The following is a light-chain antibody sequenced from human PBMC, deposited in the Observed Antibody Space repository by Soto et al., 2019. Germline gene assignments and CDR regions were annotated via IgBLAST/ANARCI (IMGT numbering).Light chain of an antibody. J-gene: IGLJ1*01. CDR3: SSYATSSPYV. CDR1: SSDVGAYTY. CDR2: EVS. V-gene: IGLV2-14*01. Sequence: QSALTQPASVSGSPGQSITISCTGTSSDVGAYTYVSWYQQHPGKAPKLMIFEVSNRPSGVSNRFSGSRSGNTASLTISGLQGEDEADYFCSSYATSSPYVFGTGTKLTVL.